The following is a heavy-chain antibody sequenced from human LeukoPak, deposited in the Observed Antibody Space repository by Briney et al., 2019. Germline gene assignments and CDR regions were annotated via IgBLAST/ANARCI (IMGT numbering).Heavy chain of an antibody. V-gene: IGHV6-1*01. J-gene: IGHJ4*02. CDR3: ALVTMVRGVVDFDY. Sequence: SQTLSLTCAISGDSVSSNSAAWNWIRQSPSRGLEWLGRTYYRPKWYNDYAVSVKSRITINPDTSKNQFSLQLNSVTPEDTAVYYCALVTMVRGVVDFDYWGQGTLVTVSS. D-gene: IGHD3-10*01. CDR2: TYYRPKWYN. CDR1: GDSVSSNSAA.